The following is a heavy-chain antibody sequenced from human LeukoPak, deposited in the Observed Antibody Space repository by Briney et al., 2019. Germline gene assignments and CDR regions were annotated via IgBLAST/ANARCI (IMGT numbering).Heavy chain of an antibody. V-gene: IGHV3-23*01. CDR1: GFTFSSYA. J-gene: IGHJ4*02. D-gene: IGHD3-3*01. CDR3: AKAARITIFGVVIHPFDY. Sequence: QSGGSLRLSRAASGFTFSSYAMSWVRQAPGKGLEWVSAISGSGGSTYYADSVKGRFTISRDNSKNTLYLQMNSLRAEDTAVYYCAKAARITIFGVVIHPFDYWGQGTLVTVSS. CDR2: ISGSGGST.